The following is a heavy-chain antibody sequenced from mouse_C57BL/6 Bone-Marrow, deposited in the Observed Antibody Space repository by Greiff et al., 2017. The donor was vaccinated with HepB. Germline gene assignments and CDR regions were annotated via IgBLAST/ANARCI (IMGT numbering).Heavy chain of an antibody. Sequence: EVHLVESGGGLVKPGGSLKLSCAASGFTFSSYAMSWVRQTPEKRLEWVATISDGGSYTYYPDNVKGRFTISRDNAKNNLYLQMSHLKSEDTAMYYCARGRLPSWFAYWGQGTLVTVSA. CDR1: GFTFSSYA. V-gene: IGHV5-4*01. D-gene: IGHD2-2*01. CDR2: ISDGGSYT. J-gene: IGHJ3*01. CDR3: ARGRLPSWFAY.